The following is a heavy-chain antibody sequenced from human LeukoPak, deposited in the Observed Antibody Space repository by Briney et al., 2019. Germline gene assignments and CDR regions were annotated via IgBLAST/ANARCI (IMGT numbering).Heavy chain of an antibody. J-gene: IGHJ4*02. Sequence: GGSLRLSCAASGFTFSSYWMHWVRQAPGKGLVWVSRINEDGSTTNYADSVKGRSTIFRDNAKNTLYLQMNSLRAEDTAVYYCVRDLGGRSGHWGQGTQVTVSS. V-gene: IGHV3-74*01. D-gene: IGHD1-26*01. CDR1: GFTFSSYW. CDR3: VRDLGGRSGH. CDR2: INEDGSTT.